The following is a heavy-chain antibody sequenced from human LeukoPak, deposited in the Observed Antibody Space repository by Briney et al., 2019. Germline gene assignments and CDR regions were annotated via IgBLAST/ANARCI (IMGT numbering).Heavy chain of an antibody. J-gene: IGHJ5*02. CDR1: GGSISSYY. D-gene: IGHD2-2*02. V-gene: IGHV4-4*07. Sequence: PSETLSLTCTVSGGSISSYYWSWIRQPAGKGLEWIGRIYTSGSTNYNPSLKSRVTMSVDTSKNQFSLKLSSVTAADTAVYYCASLHCSSTSCYNNWFDPWGQGTPVTVSS. CDR3: ASLHCSSTSCYNNWFDP. CDR2: IYTSGST.